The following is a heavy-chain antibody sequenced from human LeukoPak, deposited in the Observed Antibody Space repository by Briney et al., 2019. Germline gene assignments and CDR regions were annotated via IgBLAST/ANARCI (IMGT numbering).Heavy chain of an antibody. CDR1: GYTFTSYG. CDR2: ISTYNGDT. D-gene: IGHD1-26*01. CDR3: ARVKRSYPYNWFDP. J-gene: IGHJ5*02. V-gene: IGHV1-18*01. Sequence: ASVKVSCKASGYTFTSYGISWVRQAPGQGLEWMGWISTYNGDTNYEQKFQGRLTMTTDTSTSTAYMELRSLRSDDTAVYYCARVKRSYPYNWFDPWGQGTLVTVSS.